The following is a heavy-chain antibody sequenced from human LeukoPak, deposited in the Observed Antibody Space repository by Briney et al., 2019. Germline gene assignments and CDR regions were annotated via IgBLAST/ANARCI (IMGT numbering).Heavy chain of an antibody. V-gene: IGHV5-51*01. CDR1: GCGFTSYW. D-gene: IGHD1-7*01. CDR2: IYPGYSDT. Sequence: GAPLQTSSWAFGCGFTSYWIGWGRQITGKGLGWMEIIYPGYSDTRYSPSFQGQVTISADKSISTAYLQWSSLKASDTAMYYCARHSELLFDSWGQGTLVTVSS. CDR3: ARHSELLFDS. J-gene: IGHJ4*02.